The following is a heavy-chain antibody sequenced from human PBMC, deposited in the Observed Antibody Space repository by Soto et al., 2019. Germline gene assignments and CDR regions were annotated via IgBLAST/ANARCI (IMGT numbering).Heavy chain of an antibody. V-gene: IGHV3-21*01. CDR2: ISSSSSYI. CDR3: ARDANPLRQTTPCYMDV. CDR1: GFTFGSYS. D-gene: IGHD4-17*01. J-gene: IGHJ6*03. Sequence: GGSLRLSCAASGFTFGSYSMNWVRQAPGKGLEWVSSISSSSSYIYYADSVKGRFTISRDNAKNSLYLQMNSLRAEDTAVYYCARDANPLRQTTPCYMDVWGKGTTVTVSS.